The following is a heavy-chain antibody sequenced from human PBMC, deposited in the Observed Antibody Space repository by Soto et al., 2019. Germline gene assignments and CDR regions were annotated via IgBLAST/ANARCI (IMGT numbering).Heavy chain of an antibody. Sequence: GAECSIVDYWIGWVRKTPGKGLEWMGMIYPGDSDTRYSPSFQGQVTISADKSISAAFLQWSSLKASDTAMYYCVRPFDSSGCYDYWGQGTLVTVSS. V-gene: IGHV5-51*01. CDR2: IYPGDSDT. CDR3: VRPFDSSGCYDY. D-gene: IGHD3-22*01. J-gene: IGHJ4*02. CDR1: ECSIVDYW.